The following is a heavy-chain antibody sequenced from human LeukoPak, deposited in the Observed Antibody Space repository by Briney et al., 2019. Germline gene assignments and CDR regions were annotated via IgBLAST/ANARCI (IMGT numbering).Heavy chain of an antibody. CDR3: ARRLRYFDWSHKPNWFDP. CDR2: INHSGST. D-gene: IGHD3-9*01. J-gene: IGHJ5*02. V-gene: IGHV4-34*01. CDR1: GGSFSGYY. Sequence: SETLSLTCAVYGGSFSGYYWSWIRQPPGKGLEWIGEINHSGSTNYNPSLKSRVTISVDTSKNQFSLKLSSVTAADTAVYYCARRLRYFDWSHKPNWFDPWGQGTLVTVSS.